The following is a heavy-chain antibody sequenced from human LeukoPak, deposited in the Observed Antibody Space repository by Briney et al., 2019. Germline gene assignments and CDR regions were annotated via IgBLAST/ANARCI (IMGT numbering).Heavy chain of an antibody. CDR3: ARHGVPAARRLPRERNYMDV. J-gene: IGHJ6*03. V-gene: IGHV4-31*03. Sequence: SETLSLTCTVSGGSISSGGYYWSWIRQHPGKGLEWIGYIYYSGSTYYNPSLKSRVTISVDTSKNQFSLKLSSVTAADTAVYYCARHGVPAARRLPRERNYMDVWGKGTTVTVSS. CDR2: IYYSGST. D-gene: IGHD2-2*01. CDR1: GGSISSGGYY.